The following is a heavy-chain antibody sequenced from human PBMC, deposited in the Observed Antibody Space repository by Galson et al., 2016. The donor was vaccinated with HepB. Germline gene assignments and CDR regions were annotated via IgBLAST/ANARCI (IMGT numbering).Heavy chain of an antibody. Sequence: SLRLSCAASGFTFSGYSMIWVRQAPGKGLAWVSSITSSSSYIYYADSVKGRFTISRDNAKNLLYLQMTSLRAEDTAVYYCARGMSSSRAFDYWGQGTLVTVSS. CDR2: ITSSSSYI. D-gene: IGHD6-6*01. CDR3: ARGMSSSRAFDY. V-gene: IGHV3-21*01. J-gene: IGHJ4*02. CDR1: GFTFSGYS.